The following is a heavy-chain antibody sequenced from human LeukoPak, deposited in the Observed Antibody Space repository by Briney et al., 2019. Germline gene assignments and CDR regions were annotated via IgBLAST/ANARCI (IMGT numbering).Heavy chain of an antibody. Sequence: GGSLRLSCAASGFTFSSYGMHWVRQAPGKGLEWVAVISYDGSNKYYADSVKGRFTISRDNSKNTLHLQMNSLRAEDTAVYYCAKDSLGWGQGTLVTVSP. CDR1: GFTFSSYG. CDR3: AKDSLG. V-gene: IGHV3-30*18. J-gene: IGHJ4*02. D-gene: IGHD7-27*01. CDR2: ISYDGSNK.